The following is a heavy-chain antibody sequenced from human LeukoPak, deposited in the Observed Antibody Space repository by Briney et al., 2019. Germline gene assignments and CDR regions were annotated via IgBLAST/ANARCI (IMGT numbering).Heavy chain of an antibody. J-gene: IGHJ4*02. CDR1: GGSFSGYY. CDR2: INHSGST. V-gene: IGHV4-34*01. Sequence: SETLSLTCAVYGGSFSGYYWSWIRQPPGKGLEWIGEINHSGSTNYNPPLKSRVTISVDTSKNQFSLKLSSVTAADTAVYYCARGSSSWYGRPFDYWGQGTLVTVSS. CDR3: ARGSSSWYGRPFDY. D-gene: IGHD6-13*01.